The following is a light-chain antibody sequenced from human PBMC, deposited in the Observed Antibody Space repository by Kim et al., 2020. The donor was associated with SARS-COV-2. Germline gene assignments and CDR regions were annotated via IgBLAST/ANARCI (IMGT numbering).Light chain of an antibody. CDR2: GAS. V-gene: IGKV3D-15*01. J-gene: IGKJ2*01. Sequence: LSGSLGERVTLSCRANQSVRSKLAWYQQTPGQAPRLLIYGASTRATGISARFSGSGSGTEFTLTISSLQCEDLAVYYCQQYNNWYTFGQGTKLEI. CDR1: QSVRSK. CDR3: QQYNNWYT.